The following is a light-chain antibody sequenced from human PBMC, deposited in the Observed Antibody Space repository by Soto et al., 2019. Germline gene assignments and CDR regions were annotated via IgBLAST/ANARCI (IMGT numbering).Light chain of an antibody. CDR1: RGVGNS. CDR3: QNYDSAPFI. V-gene: IGKV1-27*01. Sequence: DVQMTQSPSSLYTSVGDRVTITCRASRGVGNSLAWYQQKPGKVPTLLIYGASTLESGVPSRFSGSGSGTFFTLIINSLQPDDVATYYCQNYDSAPFIFGPGSKVNLK. J-gene: IGKJ3*01. CDR2: GAS.